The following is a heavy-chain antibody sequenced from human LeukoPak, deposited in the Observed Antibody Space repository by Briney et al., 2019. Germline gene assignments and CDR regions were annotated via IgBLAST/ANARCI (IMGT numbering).Heavy chain of an antibody. CDR1: GITFSTAW. CDR3: ATDRAWFDP. J-gene: IGHJ5*02. V-gene: IGHV3-15*01. Sequence: AGGSLTLSCAASGITFSTAWMSWFRQAPGKGLEWVGRIKSKIGGATADYAAPVKDRFTISRDDSKNTLYLQMSSLKTEDTAVYYCATDRAWFDPWGQGTLVTVSS. D-gene: IGHD3-10*01. CDR2: IKSKIGGATA.